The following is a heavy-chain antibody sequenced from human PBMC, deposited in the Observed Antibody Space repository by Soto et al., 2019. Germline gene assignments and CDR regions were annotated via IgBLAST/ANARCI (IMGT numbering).Heavy chain of an antibody. CDR2: ISAYNGNR. V-gene: IGHV1-18*01. J-gene: IGHJ4*02. Sequence: ASVKVSCKASGYTFSSYGISWVRQAPGQGLEWMGWISAYNGNRNYAQKVQGRVTMTTDTSTNTAYMELRSLRSDDTAVYYCARNQVGATGDYWGQGTLVTVSS. D-gene: IGHD1-26*01. CDR1: GYTFSSYG. CDR3: ARNQVGATGDY.